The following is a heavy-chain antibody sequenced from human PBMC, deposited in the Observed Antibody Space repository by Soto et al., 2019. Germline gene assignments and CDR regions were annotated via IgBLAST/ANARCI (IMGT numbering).Heavy chain of an antibody. D-gene: IGHD3-10*01. CDR1: GGSISSYY. CDR2: IYNSGNT. CDR3: ARHFFGFGMDF. V-gene: IGHV4-59*08. Sequence: QVQLQASGPGLVKPSETLSLTCTVSGGSISSYYWSWIPQPPGKGLEWIGYIYNSGNTNYNPSLSCRGTISLGTSKSRSALNLSSVTAADQAVYYCARHFFGFGMDFWGQGTTVTVSS. J-gene: IGHJ6*02.